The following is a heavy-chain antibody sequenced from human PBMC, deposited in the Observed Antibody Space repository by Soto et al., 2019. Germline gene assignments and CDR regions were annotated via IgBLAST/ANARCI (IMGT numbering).Heavy chain of an antibody. CDR3: ARGYCSSTSCFDP. D-gene: IGHD2-2*01. J-gene: IGHJ5*02. CDR1: GYTFTSYG. V-gene: IGHV1-18*01. Sequence: ASVKVSCKASGYTFTSYGISWVRQAPGQGLEWMGWISAYNGNTNYAQKLQGRVTMTTDTSTSTAYMELRSLSSVTAADTAVYYCARGYCSSTSCFDPWGQGTLVTVSS. CDR2: ISAYNGNT.